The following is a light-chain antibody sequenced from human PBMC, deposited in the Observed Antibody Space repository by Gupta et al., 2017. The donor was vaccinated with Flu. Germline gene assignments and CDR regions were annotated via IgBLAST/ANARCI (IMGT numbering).Light chain of an antibody. V-gene: IGLV1-51*02. CDR3: GTWDNSLNFARV. Sequence: QSVLTQPPSVSAAPGQKVPISCSGSTSNIGANYVSWYQQLPGTAPRLLIYENNKRPSGIPDRFSGSKSGTSATLGITELQTGDEADYYCGTWDNSLNFARVFGGGTTLTVL. J-gene: IGLJ3*02. CDR2: ENN. CDR1: TSNIGANY.